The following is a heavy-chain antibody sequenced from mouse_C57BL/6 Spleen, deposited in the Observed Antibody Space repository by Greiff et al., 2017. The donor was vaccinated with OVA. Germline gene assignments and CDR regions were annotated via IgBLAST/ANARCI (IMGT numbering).Heavy chain of an antibody. Sequence: QVHVKQSGAELARPGASVKMSCKASGYTFTSYTMHWVKQRPGQGLEWIGYINPSSGYTKYNQKFKDKATLTADKSSSTAYMQLSSLTSEDSAVYYCAREDSSGPFADWGQGTLVTVSA. V-gene: IGHV1-4*01. CDR2: INPSSGYT. CDR3: AREDSSGPFAD. J-gene: IGHJ3*01. CDR1: GYTFTSYT. D-gene: IGHD3-2*02.